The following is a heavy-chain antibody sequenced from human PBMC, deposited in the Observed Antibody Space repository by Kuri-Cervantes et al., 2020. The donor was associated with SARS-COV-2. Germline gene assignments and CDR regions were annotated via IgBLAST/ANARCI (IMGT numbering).Heavy chain of an antibody. D-gene: IGHD3-10*01. CDR1: GGTFSSYA. Sequence: SVKVSCKASGGTFSSYAISWVRQAPGQGLEWMGGIIPILGIANYAQKFQGRVTITADKSTSTAYMELSSLRSEDTAVYYCARLHNNPVRGVMFSWFDPWGQGTLVTVSS. CDR3: ARLHNNPVRGVMFSWFDP. J-gene: IGHJ5*02. CDR2: IIPILGIA. V-gene: IGHV1-69*10.